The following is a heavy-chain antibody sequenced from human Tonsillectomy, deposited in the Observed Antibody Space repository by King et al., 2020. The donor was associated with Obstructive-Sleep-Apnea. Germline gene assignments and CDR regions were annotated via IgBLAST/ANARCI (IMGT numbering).Heavy chain of an antibody. CDR3: AKEYEYSSLYGMDV. J-gene: IGHJ6*02. D-gene: IGHD3-22*01. V-gene: IGHV3-30*02. CDR2: IRDDGTSV. CDR1: GFTFSSNA. Sequence: QLVQSGGGVVQPGRSLRLSCAASGFTFSSNAMHWVRQAPGKGLEWVAFIRDDGTSVYYADSVKGRFTISRDNSRNTLFVEMNSLRAEDTAVYYCAKEYEYSSLYGMDVWGQGTTVTVSS.